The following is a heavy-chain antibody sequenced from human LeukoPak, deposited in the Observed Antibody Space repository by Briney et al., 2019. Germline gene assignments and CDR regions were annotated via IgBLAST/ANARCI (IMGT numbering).Heavy chain of an antibody. J-gene: IGHJ4*02. Sequence: PGGSLRLSCAASGFTFSSYGMHWVRQAPGKGLEWVAFIRYDGSNKYYADSVKGRFTISRDNSKNTLYLQMNSLRAEDTAVYYCAKDEVAARHVDYWGQGTLVTVSS. CDR2: IRYDGSNK. V-gene: IGHV3-30*02. D-gene: IGHD6-6*01. CDR1: GFTFSSYG. CDR3: AKDEVAARHVDY.